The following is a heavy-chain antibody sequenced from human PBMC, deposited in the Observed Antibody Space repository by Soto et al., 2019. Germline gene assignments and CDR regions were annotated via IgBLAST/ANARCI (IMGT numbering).Heavy chain of an antibody. V-gene: IGHV1-58*01. J-gene: IGHJ6*02. CDR2: IVVGSGNT. D-gene: IGHD3-10*01. CDR3: AADFGDYRYYGMDV. Sequence: SGRVSCTACGLTFTSSAVQWVRQARGQRREWIGWIVVGSGNTNYAQKFQERVTITRDMSTSTAYMELSSLRSEDTAVYYCAADFGDYRYYGMDVWGQGTTVTVSS. CDR1: GLTFTSSA.